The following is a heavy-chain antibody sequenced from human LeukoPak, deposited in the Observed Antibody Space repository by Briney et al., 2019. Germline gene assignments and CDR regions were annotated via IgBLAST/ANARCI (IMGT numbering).Heavy chain of an antibody. CDR3: ARDQGYDILTGYFHYYYYYGMDA. CDR1: GFTVSSNY. Sequence: GGSLRLSCAASGFTVSSNYMSWVRQAPGKGLEWVSVIYSGGSTYYADSVKGRFTISRHNSKNTLYLQMNSLRAEDTAVYYCARDQGYDILTGYFHYYYYYGMDAWGQGTTVTVSS. D-gene: IGHD3-9*01. V-gene: IGHV3-53*04. J-gene: IGHJ6*02. CDR2: IYSGGST.